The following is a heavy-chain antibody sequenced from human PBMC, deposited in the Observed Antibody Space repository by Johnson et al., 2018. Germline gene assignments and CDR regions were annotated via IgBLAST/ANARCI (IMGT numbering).Heavy chain of an antibody. Sequence: VQLLESGAEVREPGASVKLSCKTSGYTFTYYFVHWVRQAPGQGLEWMGIINPSGGTTSYAQKFQGRVTMTRDTSTSTVYVDLSSLRSEDSAVYYCARAVSYWSGFDYWGQGTLVTVSS. CDR2: INPSGGTT. D-gene: IGHD2-8*02. CDR1: GYTFTYYF. J-gene: IGHJ4*02. CDR3: ARAVSYWSGFDY. V-gene: IGHV1-46*01.